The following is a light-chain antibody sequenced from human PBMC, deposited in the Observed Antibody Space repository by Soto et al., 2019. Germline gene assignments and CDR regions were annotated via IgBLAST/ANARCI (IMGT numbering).Light chain of an antibody. V-gene: IGLV4-69*01. J-gene: IGLJ2*01. Sequence: QSVLTQSPSASASLGASVKLTCTLSSGHSSYAIAWHQQQPEKGPRYLMKLDSDGSHFKGDGIPDRFSGSSSGTERYLTISRLQSEDEADYYCQTWATGIVVFGGGTQLTVL. CDR3: QTWATGIVV. CDR2: LDSDGSH. CDR1: SGHSSYA.